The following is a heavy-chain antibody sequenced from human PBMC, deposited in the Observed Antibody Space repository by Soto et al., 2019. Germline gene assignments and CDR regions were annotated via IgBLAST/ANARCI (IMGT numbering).Heavy chain of an antibody. CDR1: GYTFTSYD. J-gene: IGHJ6*04. D-gene: IGHD3-3*01. CDR2: MNPSGGST. V-gene: IGHV1-8*01. CDR3: ARGQRITIFGVVIHSLDV. Sequence: GASVKVSCKASGYTFTSYDINWVRQATGQGLEWMGWMNPSGGSTSYAQKFQGRVTMTRDTSTSTVYMELSSLRSEDTAVYYCARGQRITIFGVVIHSLDVWGKGTTVTVSS.